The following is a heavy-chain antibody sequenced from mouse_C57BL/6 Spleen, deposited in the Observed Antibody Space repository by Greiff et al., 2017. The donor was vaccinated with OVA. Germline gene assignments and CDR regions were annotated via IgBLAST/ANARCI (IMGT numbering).Heavy chain of an antibody. J-gene: IGHJ2*01. Sequence: QVQLLQPGAKLVKPGASVKMSCKASGYTFTSYCITWVKQSPGQGLEWIGDIYPGSGSTNYNEKFKSKATLTVDTSSSTAYMQLSSLTSEDSAVDYCVAGRGFLDYWGQGTTLTVSS. CDR3: VAGRGFLDY. CDR1: GYTFTSYC. CDR2: IYPGSGST. V-gene: IGHV1-55*01.